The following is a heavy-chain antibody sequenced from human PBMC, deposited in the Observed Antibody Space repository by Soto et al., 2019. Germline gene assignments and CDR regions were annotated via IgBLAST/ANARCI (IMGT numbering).Heavy chain of an antibody. V-gene: IGHV3-33*01. CDR3: ARAGTRHYGMDV. CDR1: RFTFSSYG. D-gene: IGHD1-7*01. Sequence: GGSLRLSCAASRFTFSSYGMHWVRQAPGKGLEWVAVIWYDGSNKYYADSVKGRFTISRDNSKNTLYLQMNSLRAEDTAVYYCARAGTRHYGMDVWGQGTTVTVSS. J-gene: IGHJ6*02. CDR2: IWYDGSNK.